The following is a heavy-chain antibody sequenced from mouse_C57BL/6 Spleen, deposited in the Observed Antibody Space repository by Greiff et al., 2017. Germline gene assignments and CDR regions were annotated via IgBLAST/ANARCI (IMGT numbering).Heavy chain of an antibody. D-gene: IGHD1-1*02. CDR2: IDPSDSYT. CDR1: GYTFTSYW. V-gene: IGHV1-69*01. Sequence: VQLQQPGAELVMPGASVKLSCKASGYTFTSYWMHWVKQRPGQGLEWIGEIDPSDSYTNYNQKFKGKSTLTVDKSSSTAYMQLSSLTSEDSAVYYCARGVGNWYFDVWGTGTTVTVSS. J-gene: IGHJ1*03. CDR3: ARGVGNWYFDV.